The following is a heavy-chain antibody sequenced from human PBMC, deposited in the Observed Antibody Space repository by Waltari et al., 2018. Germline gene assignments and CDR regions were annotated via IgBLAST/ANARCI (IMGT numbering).Heavy chain of an antibody. CDR2: IKSKAAGGTI. D-gene: IGHD3-9*01. V-gene: IGHV3-15*01. Sequence: EVQLVESGGGLVKPGGSLRLSCAASGFTFVNFWLTWVRQAPGKGLEWVGRIKSKAAGGTIEYAAPVEGRFTISRDDSKNTMYMQMNNLKTEDTAMYYCATVVKTPSGYDYWGQGTLVTVSS. CDR1: GFTFVNFW. J-gene: IGHJ4*02. CDR3: ATVVKTPSGYDY.